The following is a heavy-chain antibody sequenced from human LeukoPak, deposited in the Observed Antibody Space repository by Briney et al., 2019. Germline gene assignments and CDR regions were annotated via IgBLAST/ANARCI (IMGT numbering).Heavy chain of an antibody. V-gene: IGHV4-30-4*01. CDR3: ARTRSQAISAQYFDY. CDR2: IYYSGST. Sequence: SQTLSLTCTVSGGSISSGDYYWSWIRQPPGKGLEWIGYIYYSGSTYYNPSLKSRVTISVDTSKNQFSLNLTSVTAADTAVYYCARTRSQAISAQYFDYWGQGTLVNVSS. CDR1: GGSISSGDYY. D-gene: IGHD1/OR15-1a*01. J-gene: IGHJ4*02.